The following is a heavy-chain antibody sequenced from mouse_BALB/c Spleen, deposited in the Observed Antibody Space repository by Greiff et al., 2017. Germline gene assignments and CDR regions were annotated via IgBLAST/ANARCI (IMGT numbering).Heavy chain of an antibody. J-gene: IGHJ2*01. CDR1: GYAFTNYL. Sequence: VQLQQSGAELVRPGTSVKVSCKASGYAFTNYLIEWVKQRPGQGLEWIGVINPGSGGTNYNEKFKGKATLTADKSSSTAYTQLSSLTSDDSAVYFCARGDALDYWGQGTTLTVSS. CDR3: ARGDALDY. CDR2: INPGSGGT. V-gene: IGHV1-54*01.